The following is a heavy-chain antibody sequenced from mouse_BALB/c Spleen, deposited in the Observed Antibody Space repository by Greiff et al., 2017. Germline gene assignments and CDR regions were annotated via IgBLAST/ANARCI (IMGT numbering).Heavy chain of an antibody. CDR2: IWSGGST. V-gene: IGHV2-2*02. D-gene: IGHD2-3*01. J-gene: IGHJ3*01. Sequence: QVQLKESGPGLVAPSQSLSITCTVSGFSLTSYGVHWVRQPPGKGLEWLGVIWSGGSTDYNAAFISRLSISKDNSKSQVFFKMNSLQANDTAIYYCARRRDDGYYDFAYWGQGTLVTVSA. CDR3: ARRRDDGYYDFAY. CDR1: GFSLTSYG.